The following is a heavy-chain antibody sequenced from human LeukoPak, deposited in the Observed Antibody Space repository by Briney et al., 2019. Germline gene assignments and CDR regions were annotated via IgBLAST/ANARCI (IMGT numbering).Heavy chain of an antibody. CDR1: GGSLSGYY. D-gene: IGHD6-13*01. Sequence: SETLSLTCAVYGGSLSGYYWSWIRQPPGKGLEWIGEINHSGSTNYNPSLKSRVTISVDTSKNQFSLKLSSVTAADTAVYYCARSSSYGDYWGQGTLVTVSS. J-gene: IGHJ4*02. CDR3: ARSSSYGDY. V-gene: IGHV4-34*01. CDR2: INHSGST.